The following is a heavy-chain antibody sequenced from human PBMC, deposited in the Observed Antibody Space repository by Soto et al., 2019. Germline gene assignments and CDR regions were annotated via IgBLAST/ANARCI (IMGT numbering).Heavy chain of an antibody. CDR1: GVTFSSYA. CDR3: ARDHRCSGGSCSSVFSDYYFDY. J-gene: IGHJ4*02. D-gene: IGHD2-15*01. V-gene: IGHV1-69*13. Sequence: GASVKVSCKASGVTFSSYAISWVRQAPGQGLEWMGGIIPIFGTANYAQKFQGRVTITADESTSTAYMELSSLRSEDTAVYYCARDHRCSGGSCSSVFSDYYFDYWGQGTLVTVSS. CDR2: IIPIFGTA.